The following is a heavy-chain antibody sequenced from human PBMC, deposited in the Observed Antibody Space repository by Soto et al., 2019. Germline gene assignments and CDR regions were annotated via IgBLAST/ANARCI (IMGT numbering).Heavy chain of an antibody. J-gene: IGHJ6*02. CDR3: ARERGGFSGYSYGPSAPHYYYYGMDV. CDR2: IIPIFGTA. V-gene: IGHV1-69*13. D-gene: IGHD5-18*01. CDR1: GGTFSSYA. Sequence: SVKVSCKASGGTFSSYAISWVRQAPGQGLEWMGGIIPIFGTANYAQKFQGRVTITADESTSTAYRELSSLRSEGTAVYYCARERGGFSGYSYGPSAPHYYYYGMDVWGQGTMVTVSS.